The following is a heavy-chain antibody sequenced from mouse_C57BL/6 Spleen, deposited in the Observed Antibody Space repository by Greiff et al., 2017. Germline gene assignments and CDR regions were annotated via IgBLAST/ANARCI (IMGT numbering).Heavy chain of an antibody. CDR2: IYPRSGNT. CDR1: GYTFTSYG. J-gene: IGHJ2*01. D-gene: IGHD1-1*01. V-gene: IGHV1-81*01. Sequence: QVHVKQSGAELARPGASVKLSCKASGYTFTSYGISWVKQRTGQGLEWIGEIYPRSGNTYYNEKFKGKATLTADKSSSTAYMELRSLTSEDSAVYFCARDLLPYFDYWGQGTTLTVSS. CDR3: ARDLLPYFDY.